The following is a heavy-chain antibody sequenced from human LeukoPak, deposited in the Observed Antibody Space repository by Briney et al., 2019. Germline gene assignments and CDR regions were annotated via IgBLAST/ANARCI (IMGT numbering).Heavy chain of an antibody. CDR3: ARGGWAYSYIS. Sequence: PGGSLRLSCAASGFTFSNYWMHWVRQAPGKGLVWVSRIHSDGSSTYYADSVKGRFTISIDNAKNTLYMQMNSLRDDDTAVYYCARGGWAYSYISWGQGTLVTVSS. CDR1: GFTFSNYW. J-gene: IGHJ5*02. V-gene: IGHV3-74*01. D-gene: IGHD5-18*01. CDR2: IHSDGSST.